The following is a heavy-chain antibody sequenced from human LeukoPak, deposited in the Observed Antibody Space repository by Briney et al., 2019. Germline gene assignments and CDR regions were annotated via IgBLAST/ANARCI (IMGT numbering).Heavy chain of an antibody. CDR3: ARLTRQWLVDY. CDR2: IYPGDSDT. V-gene: IGHV5-51*01. D-gene: IGHD6-19*01. CDR1: GSSFTSYW. Sequence: GESLKISCKGGGSSFTSYWIGCVRQMPGKGLEWMGIIYPGDSDTRHSPSFQGQVTISADKSISTAYLQWSSLKASDTATYYCARLTRQWLVDYWGQGTLVTVSS. J-gene: IGHJ4*02.